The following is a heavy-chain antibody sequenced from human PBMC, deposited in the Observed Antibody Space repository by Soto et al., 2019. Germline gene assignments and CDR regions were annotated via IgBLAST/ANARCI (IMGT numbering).Heavy chain of an antibody. CDR1: GGSISSGDYY. Sequence: QVLLQESGPGLVKPSQTLSLTCTVSGGSISSGDYYWNWIRQPPGKGLEWIGYIYYRGSTYYNPSLKSRVTISVDTSKNHCSLRLSSVTAADTAVYYCTRDRGVNYFSCGLDVWGQGTTVTVSS. D-gene: IGHD3-10*01. V-gene: IGHV4-30-4*01. CDR3: TRDRGVNYFSCGLDV. CDR2: IYYRGST. J-gene: IGHJ6*02.